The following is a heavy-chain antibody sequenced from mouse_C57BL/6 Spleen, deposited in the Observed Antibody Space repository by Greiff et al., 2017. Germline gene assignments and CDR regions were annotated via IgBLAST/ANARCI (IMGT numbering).Heavy chain of an antibody. CDR3: ARYLDYAMDY. CDR2: IYPGDGDT. Sequence: VKLMESGPELVKPGASVKISCKASGYAFSSSWMNWVKQRPGKGLEWIGRIYPGDGDTNYNGKFKGKATLTADKSSSTAYMQLSSLTSEDSAVYFCARYLDYAMDYWGQGTSVTVSS. V-gene: IGHV1-82*01. CDR1: GYAFSSSW. J-gene: IGHJ4*01.